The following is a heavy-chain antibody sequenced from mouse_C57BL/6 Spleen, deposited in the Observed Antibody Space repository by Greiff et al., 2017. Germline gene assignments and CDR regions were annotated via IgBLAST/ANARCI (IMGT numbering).Heavy chain of an antibody. Sequence: QVQLQQSGAELVKPGASVKLSCKASGYTFTSYWMHWVKQRPGQGLEWIGMIHPNSGSTNYNEKFKSKATLTVDKSSSTAYMQLSSLTSEDSAVYYCARSYYGSSYLFAYWGQGTLVTVSA. CDR3: ARSYYGSSYLFAY. V-gene: IGHV1-64*01. CDR1: GYTFTSYW. D-gene: IGHD1-1*01. J-gene: IGHJ3*01. CDR2: IHPNSGST.